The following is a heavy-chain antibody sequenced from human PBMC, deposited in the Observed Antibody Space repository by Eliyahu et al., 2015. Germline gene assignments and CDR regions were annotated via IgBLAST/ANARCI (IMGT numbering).Heavy chain of an antibody. Sequence: QVQLQESGPGLVKPSQTLSLTCTVSGGSISSGGHYWSWIRQHPGRGLEWIGYIYYSGSTYYSPSLKSRVSISLDTSKNQFSLTLSSVTAADTAVYYCATALYSQQLVYFDFWGQGTLVTVSS. CDR3: ATALYSQQLVYFDF. CDR2: IYYSGST. CDR1: GGSISSGGHY. V-gene: IGHV4-31*03. D-gene: IGHD6-13*01. J-gene: IGHJ4*02.